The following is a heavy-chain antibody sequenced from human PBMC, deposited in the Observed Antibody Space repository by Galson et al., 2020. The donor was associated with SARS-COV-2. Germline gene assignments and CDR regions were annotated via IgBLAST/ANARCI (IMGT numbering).Heavy chain of an antibody. J-gene: IGHJ3*02. D-gene: IGHD4-17*01. V-gene: IGHV3-30*03. CDR2: TSYDGSVK. Sequence: GESLKISCAASGFTFSGYVMHWVRQAPGKGLEWVAVTSYDGSVKNYADSVKGRFTISRDNSKNKLYLQMNSLRAEDTAVYYCARGVTIDIWGQGTMVTVSS. CDR1: GFTFSGYV. CDR3: ARGVTIDI.